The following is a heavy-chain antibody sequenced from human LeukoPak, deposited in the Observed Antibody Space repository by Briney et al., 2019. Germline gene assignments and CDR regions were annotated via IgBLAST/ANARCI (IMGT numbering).Heavy chain of an antibody. V-gene: IGHV4-59*08. Sequence: PSETLSLTCTVSGGSLSSYYWSWIRQPPRKGLEWIGYIYYSGSTNYNPSLKSRVTISVDTSKNQFSLKLSFVTAADTAVYYCARHGGSTSSYGAFDIWGQGTMVTVSS. CDR2: IYYSGST. CDR3: ARHGGSTSSYGAFDI. J-gene: IGHJ3*02. CDR1: GGSLSSYY. D-gene: IGHD2-2*01.